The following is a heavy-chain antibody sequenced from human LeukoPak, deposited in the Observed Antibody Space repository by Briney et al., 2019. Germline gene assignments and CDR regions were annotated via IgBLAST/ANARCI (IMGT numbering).Heavy chain of an antibody. V-gene: IGHV3-48*03. CDR2: ISSSGSTI. CDR1: GFTFSSYE. D-gene: IGHD4-23*01. Sequence: PGGSLRLSCAASGFTFSSYEMNWVRQAPGKGLEWVSYISSSGSTIYYADSVKGRFTISRDNAKNSLYLQMNSLRAEDTAVYYCARVYGGNGDAFDIWGQETMVTVSS. CDR3: ARVYGGNGDAFDI. J-gene: IGHJ3*02.